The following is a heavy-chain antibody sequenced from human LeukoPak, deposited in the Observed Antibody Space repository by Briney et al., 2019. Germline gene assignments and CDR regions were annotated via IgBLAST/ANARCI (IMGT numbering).Heavy chain of an antibody. CDR2: ISNDGSNK. CDR1: GFIFSTYG. CDR3: AKGLSGGGQRGYFDY. V-gene: IGHV3-30*18. D-gene: IGHD4-23*01. Sequence: GGSLRLSCAASGFIFSTYGIHWVRQAPGKGLEWVAVISNDGSNKYYADSVKGRFTISRDNSKNTLYLQMNSLRAEDTAVYYCAKGLSGGGQRGYFDYWGQGTLVTVSS. J-gene: IGHJ4*02.